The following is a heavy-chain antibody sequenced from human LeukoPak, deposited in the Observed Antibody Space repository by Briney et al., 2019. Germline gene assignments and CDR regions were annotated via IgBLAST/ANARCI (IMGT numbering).Heavy chain of an antibody. CDR1: GFDFNTYG. V-gene: IGHV3-23*01. D-gene: IGHD4-17*01. CDR3: AKGSGDYAKN. J-gene: IGHJ4*02. CDR2: ISGSGGST. Sequence: GGSLRLSCAASGFDFNTYGMNWVRQAPGKGLEWVSAISGSGGSTYYADSVKGRFTISRDNSKNTLYLQMNSLRAEDTAVYYCAKGSGDYAKNWGQGTLVTVSS.